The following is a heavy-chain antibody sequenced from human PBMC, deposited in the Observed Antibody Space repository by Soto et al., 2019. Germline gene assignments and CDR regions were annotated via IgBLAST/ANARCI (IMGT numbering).Heavy chain of an antibody. Sequence: QVQLVQSGAEVKEPGASVKISCKASGYTFTSFYIHWVRQAPGQGLERMGIVNPNGGSTNYAQNFKGRITISRDTSTSTVYMDLSSLRSEDTAVYYCVRGLASGDYWGQGTLVTVSS. CDR3: VRGLASGDY. CDR2: VNPNGGST. J-gene: IGHJ4*02. D-gene: IGHD6-6*01. CDR1: GYTFTSFY. V-gene: IGHV1-46*03.